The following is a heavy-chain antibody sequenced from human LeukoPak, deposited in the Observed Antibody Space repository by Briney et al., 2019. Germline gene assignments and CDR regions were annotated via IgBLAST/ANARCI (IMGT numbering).Heavy chain of an antibody. J-gene: IGHJ4*02. V-gene: IGHV3-30*04. CDR3: ARDVGLSAFDY. CDR1: GFIFSDYS. D-gene: IGHD2-15*01. CDR2: ISYDGSNK. Sequence: GSLRLSCVASGFIFSDYSMDWVRQAPGKGLEWVAVISYDGSNKYYADSVKGRFNISRDNSKNTLYLQMNSLRAEDTAVYYCARDVGLSAFDYWGQGTLVTVSS.